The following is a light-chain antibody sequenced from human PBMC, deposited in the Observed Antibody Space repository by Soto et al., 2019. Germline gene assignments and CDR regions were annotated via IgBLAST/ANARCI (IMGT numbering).Light chain of an antibody. V-gene: IGKV3-11*01. Sequence: EIVLTQSQATLSLSPGERATLSCRASQSVRTYLAWYQQKPGQAPRLLIYDASNRATGVPGRFSGSGSGTDFTLTSSSREPEDFAVYYCQQRSNWPLTFGGGTKVEIK. CDR3: QQRSNWPLT. CDR2: DAS. CDR1: QSVRTY. J-gene: IGKJ4*01.